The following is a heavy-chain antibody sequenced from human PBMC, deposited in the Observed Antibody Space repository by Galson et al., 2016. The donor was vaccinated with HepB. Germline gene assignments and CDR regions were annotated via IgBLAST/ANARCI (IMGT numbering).Heavy chain of an antibody. V-gene: IGHV3-23*01. D-gene: IGHD6-13*01. J-gene: IGHJ4*02. CDR1: GFTFSSYA. Sequence: SLRLSCAASGFTFSSYAMSWVRQAPGKRLEWVSAISGSGGSTYYADSVKGRFTISRDNSKNPLFLQMNSLRAEDTAVFYCAKGSYSSSWYCYFDYWGQGTLVTVSS. CDR3: AKGSYSSSWYCYFDY. CDR2: ISGSGGST.